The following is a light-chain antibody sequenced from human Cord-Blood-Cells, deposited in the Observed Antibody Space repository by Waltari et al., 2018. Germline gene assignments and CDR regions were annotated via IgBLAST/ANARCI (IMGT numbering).Light chain of an antibody. V-gene: IGLV3-1*01. Sequence: SYELTQPPSVSVSPGQTASITCSAAKLGDKYACWYQPKPGQSPVLVIYQDSKRPSGIPERFSGSNSGNTATLTISGTQAMDEADYYCQAWDSSTVVFGGGTKLTVL. CDR3: QAWDSSTVV. J-gene: IGLJ2*01. CDR2: QDS. CDR1: KLGDKY.